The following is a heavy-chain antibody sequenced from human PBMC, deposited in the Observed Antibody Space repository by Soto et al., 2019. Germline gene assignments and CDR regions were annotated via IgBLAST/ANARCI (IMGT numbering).Heavy chain of an antibody. Sequence: PSETLSLTCTVSGGSIGRADYYWTGIRHHPGKGLEWIGYVYYRGSTYYNPSLKSRVTISVDTSKNQFSLNLSSVTAADTAVYYCVRGYSHGTYHFDVWGQGTLVTGS. J-gene: IGHJ4*02. D-gene: IGHD1-1*01. CDR1: GGSIGRADYY. V-gene: IGHV4-31*03. CDR3: VRGYSHGTYHFDV. CDR2: VYYRGST.